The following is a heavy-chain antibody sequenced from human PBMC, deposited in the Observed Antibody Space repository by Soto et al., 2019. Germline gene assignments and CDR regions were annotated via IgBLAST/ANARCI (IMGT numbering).Heavy chain of an antibody. D-gene: IGHD2-21*02. Sequence: EALSLTVIDSGVSVRSYTWSWVRQPANKGLEWIGRVFSSVSATYNPSLKSRVSISMDTPENRISLKLDSVTAADAGVYFCARDGMTTGDTWGPGTVVTVSS. CDR1: GVSVRSYT. J-gene: IGHJ4*02. CDR2: VFSSVSA. CDR3: ARDGMTTGDT. V-gene: IGHV4-4*07.